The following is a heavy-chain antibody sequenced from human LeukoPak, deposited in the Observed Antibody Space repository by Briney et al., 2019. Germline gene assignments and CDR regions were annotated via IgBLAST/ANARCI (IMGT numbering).Heavy chain of an antibody. Sequence: PGGSLRLSRAASEFTFNSYNMNWVRQAPGKGLEWVSYISSSSSTIYYADSVKGRFTISRDSAKTSLFLQMNSLRDEDTAVYYCARAYSSSSGRDAFDSWGLGTLVTVSS. D-gene: IGHD6-6*01. CDR3: ARAYSSSSGRDAFDS. CDR1: EFTFNSYN. CDR2: ISSSSSTI. V-gene: IGHV3-48*02. J-gene: IGHJ3*02.